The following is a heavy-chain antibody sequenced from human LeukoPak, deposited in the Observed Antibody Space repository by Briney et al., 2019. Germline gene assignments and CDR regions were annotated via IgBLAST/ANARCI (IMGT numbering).Heavy chain of an antibody. J-gene: IGHJ4*02. CDR1: GFTFSSSA. V-gene: IGHV3-23*01. Sequence: PGGSLRLSCAASGFTFSSSAMSWVRQAPGKGLYWVSAISGSGTGTYYADSVKGRFTISRDNSKNTLYLQMNSLRAEDTAVYYCAKVGGTGTRFDYWGQGTLVTVSS. D-gene: IGHD1-7*01. CDR2: ISGSGTGT. CDR3: AKVGGTGTRFDY.